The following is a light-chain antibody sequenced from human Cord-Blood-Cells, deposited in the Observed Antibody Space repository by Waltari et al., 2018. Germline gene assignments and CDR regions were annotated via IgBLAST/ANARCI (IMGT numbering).Light chain of an antibody. J-gene: IGLJ2*01. CDR3: SSYTSSSTLVV. V-gene: IGLV2-14*01. Sequence: QSALTQPASVSGSPGQSITISCTGTSSDVGGYNYVSCYQQHPGKAPKLMIYDVSNRPSGVSNLFSGSKSGNTASLTISGLQAEDETDYYCSSYTSSSTLVVFGGGTKLTVL. CDR2: DVS. CDR1: SSDVGGYNY.